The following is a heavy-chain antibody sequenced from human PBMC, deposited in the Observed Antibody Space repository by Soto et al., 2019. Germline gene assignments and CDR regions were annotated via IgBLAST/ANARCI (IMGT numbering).Heavy chain of an antibody. Sequence: SVKVSCTASGGTFSSYAISWVRQAPGQGLEWMGGIIPIFGTANYAQKFQGRVTMTRDTSISTAYMELSRLRSDDTAVYYCARDLEAYCGGDCYAFDIWGQGTMVTVSS. CDR1: GGTFSSYA. D-gene: IGHD2-21*02. J-gene: IGHJ3*02. CDR3: ARDLEAYCGGDCYAFDI. CDR2: IIPIFGTA. V-gene: IGHV1-69*05.